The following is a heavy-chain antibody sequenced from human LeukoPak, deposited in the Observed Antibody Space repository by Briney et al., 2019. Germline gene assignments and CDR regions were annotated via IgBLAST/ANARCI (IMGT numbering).Heavy chain of an antibody. Sequence: PSYTLSLTCAVYGGSFSGYYWIWLRQPPGKGLEWIGEINHSRSTNYNPSLKSRVTISVDTSKNQFSLKLSSVTAADTAVYYCAREVLGGYCSGGSCYSKRAKYYYYYMDVWGKGTTVTVSS. CDR1: GGSFSGYY. CDR3: AREVLGGYCSGGSCYSKRAKYYYYYMDV. J-gene: IGHJ6*03. CDR2: INHSRST. D-gene: IGHD2-15*01. V-gene: IGHV4-34*01.